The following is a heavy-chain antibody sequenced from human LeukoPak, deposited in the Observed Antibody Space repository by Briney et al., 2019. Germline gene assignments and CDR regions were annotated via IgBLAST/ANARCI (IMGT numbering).Heavy chain of an antibody. CDR3: AKDRAGGSGSFFDY. Sequence: GGSLRLSCAASGFTFDDYAMHWVRQAPGKGLEWVSGISWNSGSIGYADSVKGRFTISRDSAKNSLYLQVNSLRAEDTALYYCAKDRAGGSGSFFDYWGQGTLVTVSS. V-gene: IGHV3-9*01. CDR2: ISWNSGSI. CDR1: GFTFDDYA. D-gene: IGHD1-26*01. J-gene: IGHJ4*02.